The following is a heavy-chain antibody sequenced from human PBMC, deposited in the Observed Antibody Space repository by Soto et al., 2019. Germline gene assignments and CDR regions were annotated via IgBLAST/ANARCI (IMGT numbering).Heavy chain of an antibody. CDR2: IYYSGST. D-gene: IGHD3-10*01. V-gene: IGHV4-39*01. Sequence: QLQLQESGPGLVKPSETLSLTCTVSGGSISSSSYYWGWIRQPPGKGLEWIGSIYYSGSTYYNPSLKSRVTISVDTSKNQFSLKLSSVTAADTAVYYCARHRGVLGFSAEFYFDYWGQGTLVTVSS. J-gene: IGHJ4*02. CDR1: GGSISSSSYY. CDR3: ARHRGVLGFSAEFYFDY.